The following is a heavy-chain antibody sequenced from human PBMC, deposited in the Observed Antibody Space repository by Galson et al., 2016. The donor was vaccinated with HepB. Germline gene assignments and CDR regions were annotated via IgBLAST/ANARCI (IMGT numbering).Heavy chain of an antibody. Sequence: SVKVSCKVSGYSLTEVSMHWVRQAPGKGLEWMGGFEPEDGETVYAQKFQGRVTVTEDASTDTAYMELSSLRSGDTAVYYCAVGAMATWGQGTLVTVSS. CDR2: FEPEDGET. CDR1: GYSLTEVS. J-gene: IGHJ5*02. V-gene: IGHV1-24*01. D-gene: IGHD1-26*01. CDR3: AVGAMAT.